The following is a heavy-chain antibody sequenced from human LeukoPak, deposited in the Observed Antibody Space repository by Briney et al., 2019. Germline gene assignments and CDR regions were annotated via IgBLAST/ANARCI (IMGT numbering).Heavy chain of an antibody. Sequence: ASVKVSCKASGYTFTSYDINWVRQATGQGLEWMGWMNPKSGNTGYAQKFQGRVTKTRDTSISTAYMELSRLRSDDTAVYYCARENDSSGYSDYWGQGTLVTVSS. CDR1: GYTFTSYD. V-gene: IGHV1-8*01. D-gene: IGHD3-22*01. CDR3: ARENDSSGYSDY. J-gene: IGHJ4*02. CDR2: MNPKSGNT.